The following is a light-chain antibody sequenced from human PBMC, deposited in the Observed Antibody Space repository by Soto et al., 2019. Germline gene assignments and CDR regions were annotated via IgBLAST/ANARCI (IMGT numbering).Light chain of an antibody. J-gene: IGKJ2*01. CDR2: GAS. V-gene: IGKV1-5*03. Sequence: DIQMTQSPSTLSASVGDRVTITCRASQSIGHWLAWYQQKPGKAPKVLIYGASSLESGVPSRFSGSGSGTDFTLTISSLQPDDFATYYCQQYNSYLYTFGKRTKLEIK. CDR3: QQYNSYLYT. CDR1: QSIGHW.